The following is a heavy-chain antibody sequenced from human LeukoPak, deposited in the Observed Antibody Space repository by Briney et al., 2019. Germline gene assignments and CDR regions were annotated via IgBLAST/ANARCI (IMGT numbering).Heavy chain of an antibody. J-gene: IGHJ4*02. CDR3: AKDPYGYNSYYFDY. V-gene: IGHV3-23*01. CDR2: ISSSGGST. CDR1: GFTFSSYA. Sequence: AGGSLRLSCAASGFTFSSYAMSWVRQAPGKGLEWVSAISSSGGSTYYADSVKGRFTISRDNSKNTLYLQMNSLRVEYTAVYYCAKDPYGYNSYYFDYWGQGTLGTVSS. D-gene: IGHD5-24*01.